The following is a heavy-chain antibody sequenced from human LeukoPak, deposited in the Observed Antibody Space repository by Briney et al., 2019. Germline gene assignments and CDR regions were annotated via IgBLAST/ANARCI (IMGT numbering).Heavy chain of an antibody. J-gene: IGHJ2*01. Sequence: PSETLSLTCAVYGGSFSGYYWSWIRQPPGKGLEWIGEINHSGSTNYNPSLKSRVTISVDTSKNQFSLKLSSVTAADTAVYYCARDRYYDFWSGYYTGHWYFDLWGRGTLVTVSS. CDR1: GGSFSGYY. CDR3: ARDRYYDFWSGYYTGHWYFDL. CDR2: INHSGST. D-gene: IGHD3-3*01. V-gene: IGHV4-34*01.